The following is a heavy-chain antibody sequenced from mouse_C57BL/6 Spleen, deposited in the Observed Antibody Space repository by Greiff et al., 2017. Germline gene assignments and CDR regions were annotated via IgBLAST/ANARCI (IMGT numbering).Heavy chain of an antibody. CDR1: GFTFSDYY. D-gene: IGHD2-3*01. V-gene: IGHV5-12*01. Sequence: DVKLVESGGGLVQPGGSLKLSCAASGFTFSDYYMYWVRQTPEKRLEWVAYISNGGGSTYYPDTVKGRFTISRDNAKNTLYLQMSRLKSEDTAMYYCARFIYDGYYYFDYWGQGTTLTVSS. CDR2: ISNGGGST. CDR3: ARFIYDGYYYFDY. J-gene: IGHJ2*01.